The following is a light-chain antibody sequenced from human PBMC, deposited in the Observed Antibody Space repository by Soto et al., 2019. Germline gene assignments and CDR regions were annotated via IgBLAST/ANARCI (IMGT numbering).Light chain of an antibody. CDR1: QPINTW. CDR3: QRYDFGSRR. J-gene: IGKJ1*01. V-gene: IGKV1-5*03. Sequence: DIQMTQSPSTLSASVGDRVTITCRASQPINTWSAWYQQKPGKAPKLLIYMASTLHSGAPPRFSGSGSGTEFTFTTSSLQPDDFATYYCQRYDFGSRRFSQGTKVEIK. CDR2: MAS.